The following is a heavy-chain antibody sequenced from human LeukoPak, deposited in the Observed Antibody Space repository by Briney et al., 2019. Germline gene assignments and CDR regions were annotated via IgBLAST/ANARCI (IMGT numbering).Heavy chain of an antibody. V-gene: IGHV1-69*13. D-gene: IGHD3-10*01. J-gene: IGHJ4*02. CDR1: GGTFSSYA. CDR2: IIPIFGTA. Sequence: ASVKVSCKASGGTFSSYAISWVRQAPGQGLEWMGGIIPIFGTANYAQKFQGRVTITADESTSTAYMELSSLRSEDTAVYYCARDYYGSGSNLDYWGQGTLVTVSS. CDR3: ARDYYGSGSNLDY.